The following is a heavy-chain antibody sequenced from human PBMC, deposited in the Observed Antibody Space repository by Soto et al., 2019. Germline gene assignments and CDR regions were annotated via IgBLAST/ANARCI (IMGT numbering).Heavy chain of an antibody. D-gene: IGHD3-22*01. J-gene: IGHJ3*02. CDR2: IIPIFGTA. Sequence: SVEVSCKASGGTFSSYAISWVRQAPGQGLEWMGGIIPIFGTANYAQKFQGRVTVTADESTSTAYMELSSLRSEDTAVYYCARRNXYDSSGYYPKAEDAFDIWGQGTMVTVSS. V-gene: IGHV1-69*13. CDR1: GGTFSSYA. CDR3: ARRNXYDSSGYYPKAEDAFDI.